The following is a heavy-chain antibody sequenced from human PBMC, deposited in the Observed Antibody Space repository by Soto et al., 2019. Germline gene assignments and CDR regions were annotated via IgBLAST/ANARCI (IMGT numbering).Heavy chain of an antibody. Sequence: SETLSLTCTVSGGSISSYYWSWIRQPPGKGLEWIGYIYYSGSTNYNPSLKSRVTISVDTSKNQFSLKLSSVTAADTAVYYCARGRSMVRGVIPRPYYMDVWGKGTTVTVSS. D-gene: IGHD3-10*01. V-gene: IGHV4-59*01. CDR2: IYYSGST. CDR3: ARGRSMVRGVIPRPYYMDV. J-gene: IGHJ6*03. CDR1: GGSISSYY.